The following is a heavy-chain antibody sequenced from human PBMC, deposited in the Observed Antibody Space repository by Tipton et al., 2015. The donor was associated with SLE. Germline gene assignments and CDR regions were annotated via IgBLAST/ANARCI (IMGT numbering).Heavy chain of an antibody. V-gene: IGHV1-8*01. CDR3: ARGSIIGASPYGMDV. CDR1: GYTFTSYD. D-gene: IGHD1-14*01. Sequence: QVQLVQSGAEVKKPGASVKVSCKASGYTFTSYDINWVRQATGQGLEWMGWMNPNSGSAGYEQKFQGRVTMTRNTSISTAYMELSSLTSEDTAVYSCARGSIIGASPYGMDVWGQGTTVTVSS. CDR2: MNPNSGSA. J-gene: IGHJ6*02.